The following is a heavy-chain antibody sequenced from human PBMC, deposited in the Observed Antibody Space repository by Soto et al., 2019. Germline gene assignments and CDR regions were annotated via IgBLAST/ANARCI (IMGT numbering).Heavy chain of an antibody. CDR2: ISSSSSYI. J-gene: IGHJ4*02. D-gene: IGHD3-22*01. V-gene: IGHV3-21*01. Sequence: EVQLVESGGGLVKPGGSLRLSCAASGFTFSSYSMNWVRQAPGKGLEWVSSISSSSSYIYYADSVKGRFTISRDNAKNSLYLQMNSLRAEDTAVYYCAREPNYYDSSGYYGYYFDYWGQGTLVTVSS. CDR3: AREPNYYDSSGYYGYYFDY. CDR1: GFTFSSYS.